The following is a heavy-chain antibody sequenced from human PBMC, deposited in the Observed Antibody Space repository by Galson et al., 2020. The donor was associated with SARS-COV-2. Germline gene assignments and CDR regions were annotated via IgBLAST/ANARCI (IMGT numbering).Heavy chain of an antibody. CDR3: ARGQTVYCSSTSCYTFFDS. J-gene: IGHJ4*02. CDR2: ISAYRGNT. D-gene: IGHD2-2*02. Sequence: ASVKVSCKTSGYTFSSYGITWVRQAPGQGLELMGWISAYRGNTNYAQKFQGRVSMTTDTSTNTVYMELRALRSDDTAVYYCARGQTVYCSSTSCYTFFDSWGQGTLVTVSS. V-gene: IGHV1-18*04. CDR1: GYTFSSYG.